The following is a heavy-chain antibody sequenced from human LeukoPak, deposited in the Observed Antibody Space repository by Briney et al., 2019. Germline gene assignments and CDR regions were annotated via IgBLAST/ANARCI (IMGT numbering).Heavy chain of an antibody. V-gene: IGHV4-4*09. CDR2: IYTSGST. J-gene: IGHJ1*01. CDR3: ARINYYDSSGYSFQH. CDR1: GGSISSYY. D-gene: IGHD3-22*01. Sequence: SETLSLTCTVSGGSISSYYWSWIRQPPGKGLEWIGYIYTSGSTNYNPSLKSRVTISVDTSKNQFSLKLSSVTAADTAVYYCARINYYDSSGYSFQHWGQGTLVTVSS.